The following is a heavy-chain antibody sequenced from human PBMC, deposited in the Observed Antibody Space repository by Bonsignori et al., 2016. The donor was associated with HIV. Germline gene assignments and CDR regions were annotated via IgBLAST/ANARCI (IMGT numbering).Heavy chain of an antibody. CDR3: ARDKHCSGGSCYGL. V-gene: IGHV3-53*02. D-gene: IGHD2-15*01. Sequence: EVQLVETGGGLIQPGGSLRLSCVASGFTVSNNYMRWVRQAPGKGLEWVSLIYSGGSTYYADSVKGRFTISRDSSRNTVYLQMNSLRAEDTAVYYCARDKHCSGGSCYGLWGQGTLVTV. CDR2: IYSGGST. CDR1: GFTVSNNY. J-gene: IGHJ4*02.